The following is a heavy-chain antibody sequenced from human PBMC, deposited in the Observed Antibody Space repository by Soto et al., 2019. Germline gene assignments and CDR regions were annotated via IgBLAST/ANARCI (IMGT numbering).Heavy chain of an antibody. CDR2: IYPGDSDT. J-gene: IGHJ6*02. CDR1: GYSFTSYW. CDR3: ARRPTVGSFGMDV. Sequence: PGESLKISCKGSGYSFTSYWIGWVRQMPGKGLELMGIIYPGDSDTRYSPSFQGQVAISADKSISTAYLQWSSLKASDTAMYYCARRPTVGSFGMDVWGQGTTVTVSS. D-gene: IGHD3-10*01. V-gene: IGHV5-51*01.